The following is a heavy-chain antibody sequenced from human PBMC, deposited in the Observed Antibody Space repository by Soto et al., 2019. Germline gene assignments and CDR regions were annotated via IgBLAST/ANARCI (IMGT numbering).Heavy chain of an antibody. V-gene: IGHV3-7*04. J-gene: IGHJ4*02. CDR3: VRSRYGGCFDF. CDR1: GFTFSSYW. Sequence: EVQLVESGGGLVQPGGSLRLSCAASGFTFSSYWMTWVRQAPGKGLEWVANIKQDGSDKYYVDSVKGRFTISRDNAKDSLHLQIKRLRAEDTAVYYCVRSRYGGCFDFWGQGTLVTVSS. D-gene: IGHD4-17*01. CDR2: IKQDGSDK.